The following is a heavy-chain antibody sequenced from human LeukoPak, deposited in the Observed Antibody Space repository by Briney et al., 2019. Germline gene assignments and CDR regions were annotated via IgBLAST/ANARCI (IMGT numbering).Heavy chain of an antibody. J-gene: IGHJ4*02. CDR2: IIPIFGTA. CDR3: ARESAAGTSPDY. V-gene: IGHV1-69*05. D-gene: IGHD6-13*01. CDR1: GGTFSSYA. Sequence: SVKVSCKASGGTFSSYAISWVRQAPGQGLEWMGGIIPIFGTANYAQKFQGRVTITTDESTSTAYMELSRLRSDDTAVYYCARESAAGTSPDYWGQGTLVTVSS.